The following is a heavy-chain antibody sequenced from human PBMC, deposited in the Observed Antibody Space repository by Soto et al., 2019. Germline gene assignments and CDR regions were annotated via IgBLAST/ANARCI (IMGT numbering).Heavy chain of an antibody. D-gene: IGHD2-2*01. CDR1: GGSIRSRGYS. Sequence: SEILLVTCAVSGGSIRSRGYSWSWIRQPPGKGLEWIGYMYHSGSTYYNPSLKSRVTISIDRSKNQFSLKLSSVNAADTPVYYCARVPDYWRHGNLVTVSS. J-gene: IGHJ4*01. CDR3: ARVPDY. CDR2: MYHSGST. V-gene: IGHV4-30-2*01.